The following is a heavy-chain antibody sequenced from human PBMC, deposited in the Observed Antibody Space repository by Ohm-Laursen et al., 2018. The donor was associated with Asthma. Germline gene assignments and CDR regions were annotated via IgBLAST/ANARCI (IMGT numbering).Heavy chain of an antibody. CDR3: ARNTAMAANKLDY. CDR2: TNQHGSET. J-gene: IGHJ4*02. CDR1: EFTFRLSW. D-gene: IGHD5-18*01. V-gene: IGHV3-7*01. Sequence: SLRLSCAASEFTFRLSWMSWVRQAPGKGLEWVATTNQHGSETYYVDSVRGRFTISRDNTLDALYLQMNSLRAEDTAVYYCARNTAMAANKLDYWGQGTLVTVSS.